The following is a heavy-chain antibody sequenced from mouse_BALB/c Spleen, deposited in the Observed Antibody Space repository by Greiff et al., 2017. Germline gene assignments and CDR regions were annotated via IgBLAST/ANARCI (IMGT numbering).Heavy chain of an antibody. CDR1: GFTFSSYG. CDR2: ISSGGSYT. D-gene: IGHD1-2*01. J-gene: IGHJ4*01. Sequence: EVQGVESGGDLVKPGGSLKLSCAASGFTFSSYGMSWVRQTPDKRLEWVATISSGGSYTYYPDSVKGRFTISRDNAKNTLYLQMSSLKSEDTAMYYCARLSLRRGYAMDDWGQGTSVTVSS. V-gene: IGHV5-6*01. CDR3: ARLSLRRGYAMDD.